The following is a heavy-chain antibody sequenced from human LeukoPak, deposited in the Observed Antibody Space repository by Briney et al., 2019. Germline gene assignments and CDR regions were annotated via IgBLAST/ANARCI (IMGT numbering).Heavy chain of an antibody. CDR1: GFTFSRYW. D-gene: IGHD6-19*01. J-gene: IGHJ3*02. Sequence: PGGSLRLSCAASGFTFSRYWMSWVRQAPGKGLEGVANIKEDGSEKYYVDSVKGRFTISRDNAKNSLYLQMNSLSAEDTAVSYCARDSEQWLPVDDAFDIWGQGTMVTVSS. CDR2: IKEDGSEK. V-gene: IGHV3-7*01. CDR3: ARDSEQWLPVDDAFDI.